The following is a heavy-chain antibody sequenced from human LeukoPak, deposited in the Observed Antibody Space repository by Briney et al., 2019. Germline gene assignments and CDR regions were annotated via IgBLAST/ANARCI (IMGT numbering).Heavy chain of an antibody. D-gene: IGHD2-15*01. J-gene: IGHJ4*02. CDR2: IYHSGST. CDR3: ARGRDLLGYCSGGSCYYFDY. CDR1: GGSISSSNW. Sequence: PSETLSLTCAVSGGSISSSNWWSWVRQPPGKGLEWIGEIYHSGSTNYNPSLKSRVTISVDKSKNQFSLKLSSVTAADTAVYYCARGRDLLGYCSGGSCYYFDYWGQGTLVTVSS. V-gene: IGHV4-4*02.